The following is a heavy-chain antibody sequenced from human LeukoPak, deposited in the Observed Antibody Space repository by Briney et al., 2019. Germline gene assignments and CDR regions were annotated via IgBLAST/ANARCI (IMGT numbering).Heavy chain of an antibody. CDR1: GGTFSSYA. Sequence: GASVKVSCKASGGTFSSYAISWVRQAPGQGLEWMGGIIPIFGTANYAQKFQGRVTITTDESTSTAYMELSSLRSEDTAVYYCARSPRTLYRAARPLGAFDIWGQGTMVTVSS. D-gene: IGHD6-6*01. CDR3: ARSPRTLYRAARPLGAFDI. CDR2: IIPIFGTA. J-gene: IGHJ3*02. V-gene: IGHV1-69*05.